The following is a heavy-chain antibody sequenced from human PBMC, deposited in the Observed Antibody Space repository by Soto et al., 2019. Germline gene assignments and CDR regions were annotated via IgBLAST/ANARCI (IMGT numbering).Heavy chain of an antibody. CDR3: ARLFEGSGIIRAFDI. Sequence: GGSLRLSCAASGFTFSSYSMNWVRQAPGKGLEWVSSISSSSSYIYYADSVKGRFTISRDNAKNSLYLQMNSLRAEDTAVYYCARLFEGSGIIRAFDIWGQGTMVTVSS. J-gene: IGHJ3*02. D-gene: IGHD3-10*01. V-gene: IGHV3-21*01. CDR2: ISSSSSYI. CDR1: GFTFSSYS.